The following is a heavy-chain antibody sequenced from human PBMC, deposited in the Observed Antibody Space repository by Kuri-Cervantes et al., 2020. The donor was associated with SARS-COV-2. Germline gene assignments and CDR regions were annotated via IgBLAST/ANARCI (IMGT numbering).Heavy chain of an antibody. CDR3: ARLPLLGGATYYYYMDV. V-gene: IGHV4-38-2*01. CDR2: IYHSGST. Sequence: GSLRLSCAVSGYSISSGYYWGWIRQPPGKGLEWIGSIYHSGSTYYNPSLKSRVTISVDTSKNQFSLKLSSVTAADTAVYYCARLPLLGGATYYYYMDVWGKGTTVTVSS. CDR1: GYSISSGYY. D-gene: IGHD3-10*01. J-gene: IGHJ6*03.